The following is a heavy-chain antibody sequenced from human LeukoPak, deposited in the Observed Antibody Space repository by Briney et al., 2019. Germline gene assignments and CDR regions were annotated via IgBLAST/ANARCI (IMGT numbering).Heavy chain of an antibody. CDR2: ISSGSSYI. CDR3: ARGVSIFGVMESYMDV. J-gene: IGHJ6*03. Sequence: GGSLRLSCAASGFTFSSYSMNWVRQAPGKGLEWVSSISSGSSYIYYADSVKGRFTISRDNAKNSLYLQMNSLRAEDTAVYYCARGVSIFGVMESYMDVWGKGTTVTVSS. CDR1: GFTFSSYS. D-gene: IGHD3-3*01. V-gene: IGHV3-21*01.